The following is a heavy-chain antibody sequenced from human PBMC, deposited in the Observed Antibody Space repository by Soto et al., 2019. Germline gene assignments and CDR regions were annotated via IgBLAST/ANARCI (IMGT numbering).Heavy chain of an antibody. CDR1: GGSFGSNS. D-gene: IGHD4-17*01. CDR3: SVEDDGDYRYPRNDGFEI. V-gene: IGHV1-69*02. CDR2: IIPILDMT. Sequence: QVQLVQSGAEVKKPGSSVKVSCKASGGSFGSNSITWVRQAPGQGLAWMARIIPILDMTNYPQKFQDRVKITADKSTCTVYMDLSSLRSEDTAMYYCSVEDDGDYRYPRNDGFEIWGQGTKVTVSS. J-gene: IGHJ3*02.